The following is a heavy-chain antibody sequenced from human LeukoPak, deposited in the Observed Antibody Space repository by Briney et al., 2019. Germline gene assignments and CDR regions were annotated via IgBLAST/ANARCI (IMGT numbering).Heavy chain of an antibody. J-gene: IGHJ4*02. Sequence: TGGSLRLSCAASGFTFSSYAMSWVRQAPGKELEWVSAISGSGGSTYYADSVKGRFTISRDNSKNTLYLQMNSLRAEDTAVYYCAKEGGSYSDPFDYWGQGTLVTVSS. CDR1: GFTFSSYA. CDR2: ISGSGGST. D-gene: IGHD1-26*01. CDR3: AKEGGSYSDPFDY. V-gene: IGHV3-23*01.